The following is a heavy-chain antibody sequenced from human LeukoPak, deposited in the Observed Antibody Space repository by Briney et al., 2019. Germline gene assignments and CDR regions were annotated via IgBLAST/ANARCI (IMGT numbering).Heavy chain of an antibody. CDR1: GFTFSSYS. CDR2: ISSASGSI. D-gene: IGHD1-26*01. J-gene: IGHJ5*02. V-gene: IGHV3-48*01. Sequence: GGSLRLSCAASGFTFSSYSMNWVRQAPGKGLEWVSYISSASGSIYYADSVKGRFTISRDNSKNTLYLQMNSLRAEDTAIYYCARDLNNGSYHWFDPWGQGTLVTVSS. CDR3: ARDLNNGSYHWFDP.